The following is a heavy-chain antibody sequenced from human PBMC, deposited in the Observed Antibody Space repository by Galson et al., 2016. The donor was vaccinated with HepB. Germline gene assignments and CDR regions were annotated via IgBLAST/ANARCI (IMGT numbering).Heavy chain of an antibody. CDR2: IIPMFGTA. CDR1: GGTFSNYA. Sequence: QSGAEVKKSGESLRISCKASGGTFSNYAISWVRQAPGQGLEWMGGIIPMFGTANYAQKFEGRVTISADESTSTAYMELSSLRSEDTAVYYCAREGARRWLQWGSAFDIWGQGTMVTVSS. D-gene: IGHD5-24*01. CDR3: AREGARRWLQWGSAFDI. J-gene: IGHJ3*02. V-gene: IGHV1-69*01.